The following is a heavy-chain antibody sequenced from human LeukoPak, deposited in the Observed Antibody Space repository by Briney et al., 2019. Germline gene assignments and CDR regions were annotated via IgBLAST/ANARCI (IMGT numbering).Heavy chain of an antibody. CDR3: AREHMDPNYFDY. D-gene: IGHD2-2*03. Sequence: GRSLRLSCAASGFTFSSYSMHWVRQAPGKGLEWVAVISYDGSNKYYADSVKGRFTISRDNSKNTLYLQMNSLRAEDTAVYYCAREHMDPNYFDYWGQGTLVTVSS. CDR1: GFTFSSYS. V-gene: IGHV3-30*03. J-gene: IGHJ4*02. CDR2: ISYDGSNK.